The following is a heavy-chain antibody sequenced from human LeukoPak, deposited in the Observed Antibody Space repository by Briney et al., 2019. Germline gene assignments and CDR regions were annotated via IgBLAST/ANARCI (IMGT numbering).Heavy chain of an antibody. Sequence: PGGSLRLSCAASGFTFNSYAMSWVRQAPGKGLEWVSGISGSTGNLYYEDSVRGRFTISRDNSKSIPYLQMNSLRPEDTATYYCAKDRSFYGAPWYLDIWGRGTLVTVSP. CDR1: GFTFNSYA. V-gene: IGHV3-23*01. D-gene: IGHD4-17*01. CDR3: AKDRSFYGAPWYLDI. J-gene: IGHJ2*01. CDR2: ISGSTGNL.